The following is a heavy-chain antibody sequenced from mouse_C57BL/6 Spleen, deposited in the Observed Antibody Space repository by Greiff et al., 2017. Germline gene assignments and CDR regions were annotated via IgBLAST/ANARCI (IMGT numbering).Heavy chain of an antibody. Sequence: QVQLQQPGAELVKPGASVKLSCKASGYTFTSYWMHWVKQRPGQGLEWIGMIHPYSGSTNYNEKFKSKATLTVDKSSSTAYMQRSSLTSEDSAVYYGAGSPYYDGSSSGAMDYWGQGTSLTVSS. J-gene: IGHJ4*01. V-gene: IGHV1-64*01. D-gene: IGHD1-1*01. CDR2: IHPYSGST. CDR3: AGSPYYDGSSSGAMDY. CDR1: GYTFTSYW.